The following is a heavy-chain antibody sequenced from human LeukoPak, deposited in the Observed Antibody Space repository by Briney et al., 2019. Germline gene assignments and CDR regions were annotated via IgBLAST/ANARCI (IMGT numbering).Heavy chain of an antibody. J-gene: IGHJ6*03. Sequence: GGSLRLSCAASGFTFSSYGILWVRQAPGKGLDWVAVISYDGNKKYYADSVKGRFTISRDNSKNTLYLQMNSLRAEDTAVYYCARDSQSYSSGWYGYYYYYMDVWGKGTTVTVSS. CDR1: GFTFSSYG. D-gene: IGHD6-19*01. CDR3: ARDSQSYSSGWYGYYYYYMDV. CDR2: ISYDGNKK. V-gene: IGHV3-30*03.